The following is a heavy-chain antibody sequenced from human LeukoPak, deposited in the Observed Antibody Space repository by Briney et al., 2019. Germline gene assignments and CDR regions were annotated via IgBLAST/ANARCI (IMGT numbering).Heavy chain of an antibody. D-gene: IGHD1-26*01. CDR1: GYTLTELS. Sequence: ASVKVSCKVSGYTLTELSMHWVRQAPGKGLEWMGGFDPEDGETIYAQRFQGRVTMTEDTSTDTAYMELSSLRSEDAAVYYCATRVGEPPTPFAFDIWGQGTMVTVSS. V-gene: IGHV1-24*01. J-gene: IGHJ3*02. CDR2: FDPEDGET. CDR3: ATRVGEPPTPFAFDI.